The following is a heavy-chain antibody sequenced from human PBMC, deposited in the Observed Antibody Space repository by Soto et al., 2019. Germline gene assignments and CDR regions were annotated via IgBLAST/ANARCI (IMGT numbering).Heavy chain of an antibody. D-gene: IGHD6-19*01. CDR1: GFTFTNAW. CDR2: IKSKTDGGTI. Sequence: EVQLVESGGGLVKPGGSLRLSCAVSGFTFTNAWMNWVRQAPGKGLEWVGRIKSKTDGGTIDYGAPVKGRFIISRDDSKNTLYLQMNGLNTEDTAVYYCIPHIHYGSGWYGCFEYWGRGTLVTVSS. V-gene: IGHV3-15*07. CDR3: IPHIHYGSGWYGCFEY. J-gene: IGHJ4*02.